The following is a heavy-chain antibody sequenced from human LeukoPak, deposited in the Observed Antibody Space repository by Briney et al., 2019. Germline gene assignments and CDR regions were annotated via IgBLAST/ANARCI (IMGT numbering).Heavy chain of an antibody. CDR2: INPNSGGT. V-gene: IGHV1-2*02. Sequence: ASVTVSCKASGYTFTGYYMHWVRQAPGQGLEWMGWINPNSGGTNYAQRFQGRVTMTRDTSISTAYMELSRLRSDDTAVYYCAREGRGGVMLELRYYYYYGMDVWGQGTTVTVSS. CDR3: AREGRGGVMLELRYYYYYGMDV. CDR1: GYTFTGYY. J-gene: IGHJ6*02. D-gene: IGHD3-16*01.